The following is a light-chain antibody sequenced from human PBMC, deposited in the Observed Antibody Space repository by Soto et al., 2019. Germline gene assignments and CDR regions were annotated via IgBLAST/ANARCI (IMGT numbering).Light chain of an antibody. CDR1: QSVSSSY. CDR2: GAS. V-gene: IGKV3-20*01. Sequence: EIVLTQSPGTLSLSPGERATLSCRASQSVSSSYLAWYQQKPGQAPRLLIYGASSRATGIPDRFSGSGSGTDFTLTISRLEPEDFAVYYCQQYGSSPPNTCGQGTKREIK. J-gene: IGKJ2*01. CDR3: QQYGSSPPNT.